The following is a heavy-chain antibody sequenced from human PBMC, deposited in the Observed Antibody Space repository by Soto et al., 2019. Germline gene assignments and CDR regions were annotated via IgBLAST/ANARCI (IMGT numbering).Heavy chain of an antibody. CDR1: GFTFNSYS. CDR3: VRDAGSLGY. CDR2: ITSGSSTI. D-gene: IGHD3-10*01. J-gene: IGHJ4*02. Sequence: EVQLVESGGGLVQPGGSLRLSCVVSGFTFNSYSMDWVRQAPGKGLEWVSYITSGSSTIHYAVSVKGRFTISRDNAKNSVFLQMNSLRVEDTAVYYCVRDAGSLGYWGQGALVTVSS. V-gene: IGHV3-48*01.